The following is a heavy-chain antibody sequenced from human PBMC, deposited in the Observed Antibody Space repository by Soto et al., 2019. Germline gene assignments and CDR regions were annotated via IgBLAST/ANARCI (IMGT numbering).Heavy chain of an antibody. D-gene: IGHD6-13*01. J-gene: IGHJ4*02. Sequence: QVQLVQSGAEVKEPGSSVKVSCKATGALFNNYAFTWVRQTPGQDLAWMGRISPLFTTTNYAQKFQGRVTIGADELTTIVYLEVSNLESEDTAMYYCAASSSVAAAGYFKFWGQGTLVTV. CDR3: AASSSVAAAGYFKF. V-gene: IGHV1-69*01. CDR1: GALFNNYA. CDR2: ISPLFTTT.